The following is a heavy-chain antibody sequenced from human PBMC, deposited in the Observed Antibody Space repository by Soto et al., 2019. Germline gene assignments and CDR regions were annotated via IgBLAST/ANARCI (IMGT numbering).Heavy chain of an antibody. D-gene: IGHD2-2*02. CDR2: INHSGST. J-gene: IGHJ4*02. CDR3: AGRGTYCSSTSCYKSTYFDY. Sequence: SETLSLTCAVYGGSFSGYYWSWIRQPPGKGLEWIGEINHSGSTNYNPSLKSRVTISVDTSKNQFSLKLSSVTTADTAVYYCAGRGTYCSSTSCYKSTYFDYWGQGTLVTVSS. V-gene: IGHV4-34*01. CDR1: GGSFSGYY.